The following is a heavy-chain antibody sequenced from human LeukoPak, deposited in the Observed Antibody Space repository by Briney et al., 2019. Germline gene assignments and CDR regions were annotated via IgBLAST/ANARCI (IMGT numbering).Heavy chain of an antibody. Sequence: SQTLSLTCTVSGGSISSGDYYWSWIRQPPGKGLEWIGYIYYSGSTYYNPSLKSRVTISVDTSKNQFSLKLSSVTAADTAVYYCARNYYGSGSYYPDPDYWGQGTLVTVSS. V-gene: IGHV4-30-4*08. CDR1: GGSISSGDYY. CDR2: IYYSGST. J-gene: IGHJ4*02. D-gene: IGHD3-10*01. CDR3: ARNYYGSGSYYPDPDY.